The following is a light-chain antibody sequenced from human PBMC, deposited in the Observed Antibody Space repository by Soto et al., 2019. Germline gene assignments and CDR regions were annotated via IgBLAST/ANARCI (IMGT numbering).Light chain of an antibody. CDR3: QQTYRTPLT. Sequence: DIQMTQFPLSLSASVGDRVTITYRASQTIRSHLNWYQQKPGEAPKIVIYATSTLQSGVPLRFNGSVSGTDFTLTISSLQPEEFATYYCQQTYRTPLTFGGGTKVEIK. V-gene: IGKV1-39*01. CDR1: QTIRSH. CDR2: ATS. J-gene: IGKJ4*01.